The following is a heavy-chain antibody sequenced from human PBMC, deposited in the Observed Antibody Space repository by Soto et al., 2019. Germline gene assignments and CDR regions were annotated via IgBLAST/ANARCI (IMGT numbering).Heavy chain of an antibody. Sequence: GGSLRLSCAASGFTFTSYAVNWVRQAPGKGLEWVSVISGSGGSTYYADSVRGRFTISRDNSRSTLYLQMNSLRAEDTAVYYCAKATAPYGYYFDHWGRGTLVTVSS. CDR2: ISGSGGST. CDR3: AKATAPYGYYFDH. D-gene: IGHD2-21*01. V-gene: IGHV3-23*01. J-gene: IGHJ4*02. CDR1: GFTFTSYA.